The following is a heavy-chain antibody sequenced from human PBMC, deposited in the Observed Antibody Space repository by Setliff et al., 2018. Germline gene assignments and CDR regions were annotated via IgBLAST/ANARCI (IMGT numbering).Heavy chain of an antibody. CDR3: AKVGPRGGYYESRGALGLDLFDV. V-gene: IGHV3-7*01. CDR2: IRQDGTNK. Sequence: HPGGSLRLSCVGSGYNFGTYSMTWVRQAPGKGLEWVADIRQDGTNKYYVDSVKGRFTISRDNAKNSLYLQMNSLRAEDTAVYYCAKVGPRGGYYESRGALGLDLFDVWGQGTMVTVSS. CDR1: GYNFGTYS. J-gene: IGHJ3*01. D-gene: IGHD3-22*01.